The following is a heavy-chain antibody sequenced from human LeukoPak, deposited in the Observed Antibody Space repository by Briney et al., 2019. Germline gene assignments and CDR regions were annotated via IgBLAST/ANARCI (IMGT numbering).Heavy chain of an antibody. J-gene: IGHJ4*02. CDR3: ARAPLAYYFDY. D-gene: IGHD3-16*01. V-gene: IGHV1-2*02. Sequence: ASVKVSCKASGNTLTGYYMHWVRQAPGQGLEWVGWINPNSGGTNYAQKFQGRVTMTRDTSISTAYMELSRLRSYDTAVYYCARAPLAYYFDYWGQGTLVSVSS. CDR2: INPNSGGT. CDR1: GNTLTGYY.